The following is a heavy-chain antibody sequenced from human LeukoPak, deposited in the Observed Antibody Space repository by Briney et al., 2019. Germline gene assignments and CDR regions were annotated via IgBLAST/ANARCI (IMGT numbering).Heavy chain of an antibody. Sequence: GASVKVSCRASGYTFTSYGISWVRQAPGQGLEWMGWISAYSAHTNYAQKFQGRVTMTTDTSTTTAYMELRSLRSDDTAVYYCARTVPAATHHYYMDVWGKGTTVTVSS. V-gene: IGHV1-18*01. CDR2: ISAYSAHT. D-gene: IGHD2-2*01. J-gene: IGHJ6*03. CDR3: ARTVPAATHHYYMDV. CDR1: GYTFTSYG.